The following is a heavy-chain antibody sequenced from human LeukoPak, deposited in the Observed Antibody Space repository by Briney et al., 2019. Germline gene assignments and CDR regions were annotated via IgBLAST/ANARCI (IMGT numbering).Heavy chain of an antibody. J-gene: IGHJ4*02. V-gene: IGHV1-8*01. CDR3: ARARARGLGKSYYFDY. CDR1: GYTFTSYD. Sequence: ASVKVSCKASGYTFTSYDINWVRQATGQGLEWMGWMNPNSGNTGYAQKFQGRVTMTRNTSISTAYMELSSLRSEDTAVYYCARARARGLGKSYYFDYWGQGTLFTVSS. CDR2: MNPNSGNT. D-gene: IGHD3-22*01.